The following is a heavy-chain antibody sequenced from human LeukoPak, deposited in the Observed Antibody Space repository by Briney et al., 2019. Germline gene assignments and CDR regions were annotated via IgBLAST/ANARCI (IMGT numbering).Heavy chain of an antibody. CDR1: GGSISSSSYY. D-gene: IGHD2-15*01. CDR2: IYYSGST. J-gene: IGHJ4*02. V-gene: IGHV4-39*07. CDR3: ASGHCSGGSCYLFFFHY. Sequence: PSETLSLTCTVSGGSISSSSYYWGWIRQPPGKGLEWIGSIYYSGSTYYNPSLKSRVTISVDTSKNQFSLKLSSVTAADTAVYYCASGHCSGGSCYLFFFHYWGQGTLVTVSS.